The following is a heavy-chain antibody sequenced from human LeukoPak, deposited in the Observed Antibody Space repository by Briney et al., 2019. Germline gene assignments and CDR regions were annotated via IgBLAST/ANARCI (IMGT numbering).Heavy chain of an antibody. CDR2: IYYSGST. V-gene: IGHV4-59*01. CDR1: GGSISSYY. Sequence: SETLSLTCTVSGGSISSYYWSWLRQPPGKGLEWIGYIYYSGSTNYNPSLKSRVTISVDTSKNQFSLKLSSVTAADTAVYYCAREKWVGATTVRAFDIWGQGTMVTVSS. J-gene: IGHJ3*02. D-gene: IGHD1-26*01. CDR3: AREKWVGATTVRAFDI.